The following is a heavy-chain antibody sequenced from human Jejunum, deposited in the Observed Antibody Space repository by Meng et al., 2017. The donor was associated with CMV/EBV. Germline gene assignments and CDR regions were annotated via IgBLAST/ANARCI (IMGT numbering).Heavy chain of an antibody. CDR2: IRSKANSYAT. CDR1: FPVSGSA. J-gene: IGHJ4*02. V-gene: IGHV3-73*01. D-gene: IGHD2-21*01. Sequence: FPVSGSAIHWVRRASGKGLEWVGRIRSKANSYATVYAATMRGRFTISRDDSENTAYLQMNSLKTEDTAVYYCARQARDGDCCLDYWGQGTLVTVSS. CDR3: ARQARDGDCCLDY.